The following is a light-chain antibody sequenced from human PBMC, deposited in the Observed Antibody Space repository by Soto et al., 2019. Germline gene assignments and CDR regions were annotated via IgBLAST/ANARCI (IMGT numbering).Light chain of an antibody. CDR2: EVN. CDR1: SSDVGSYTY. Sequence: QSALTQPASVSGSPRQSITISCTGASSDVGSYTYVSWYQQHPGKAPKLMIYEVNNRPSGVSNRFSGSKSGNTASLTISGLQAEDEDDYYCSSYTSSSTLYVSGTGTKVTVL. J-gene: IGLJ1*01. CDR3: SSYTSSSTLYV. V-gene: IGLV2-14*01.